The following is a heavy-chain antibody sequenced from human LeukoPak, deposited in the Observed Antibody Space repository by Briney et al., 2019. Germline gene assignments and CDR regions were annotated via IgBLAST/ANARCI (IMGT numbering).Heavy chain of an antibody. D-gene: IGHD6-19*01. J-gene: IGHJ4*02. CDR1: GFAFSSFA. V-gene: IGHV3-66*04. CDR2: IYSSGST. CDR3: ASHRSGWYGSFDY. Sequence: GGSLRLSCAASGFAFSSFAMHWVRQAPGKGLEWVSVIYSSGSTYYADSVQGRFTISRDNSKNTLYLQLNSLRAEDTAVYYCASHRSGWYGSFDYWGQGTLVTVSS.